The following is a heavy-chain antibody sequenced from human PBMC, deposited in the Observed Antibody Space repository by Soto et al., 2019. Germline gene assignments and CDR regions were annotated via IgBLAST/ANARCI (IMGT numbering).Heavy chain of an antibody. Sequence: GGSLRLSCAASGFTFSSYAMSWVRQAPGKGLEWVSAISGSGGSTYYADSVKGRFTISRDNSKNTLYLQMNSLRAEDTAVYYCAKMATYYDILTGYFRYYYYYKDVWGKGTTVTVSS. J-gene: IGHJ6*03. D-gene: IGHD3-9*01. CDR2: ISGSGGST. V-gene: IGHV3-23*01. CDR3: AKMATYYDILTGYFRYYYYYKDV. CDR1: GFTFSSYA.